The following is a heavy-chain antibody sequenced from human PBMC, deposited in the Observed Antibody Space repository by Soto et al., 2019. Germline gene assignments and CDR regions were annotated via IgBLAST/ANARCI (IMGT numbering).Heavy chain of an antibody. CDR3: ARDRNIVATIYNYYGMDV. V-gene: IGHV1-69*13. D-gene: IGHD5-12*01. CDR2: IIPIFGTA. J-gene: IGHJ6*02. Sequence: SEKVSCKASGGTFSSYAISWVRQAPGQGLEWMGGIIPIFGTANYAQKFQGRVTITADESTSTAYMELSSLRSEDTAVYYCARDRNIVATIYNYYGMDVWGQGTTVTVSS. CDR1: GGTFSSYA.